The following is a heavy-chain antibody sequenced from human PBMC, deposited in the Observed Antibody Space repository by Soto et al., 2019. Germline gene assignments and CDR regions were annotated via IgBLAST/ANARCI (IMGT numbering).Heavy chain of an antibody. Sequence: PGGSLRLSCAASGFTFRNAWMSWVRQAPGKGLEWVGRIKSKADGGTTDHAASVRGRFTISRDDSKNTLYLQMNSLKTEDTAVYYCTTDLSISNTFDYWGQGTLVTVSS. CDR1: GFTFRNAW. D-gene: IGHD6-6*01. CDR3: TTDLSISNTFDY. CDR2: IKSKADGGTT. V-gene: IGHV3-15*01. J-gene: IGHJ4*02.